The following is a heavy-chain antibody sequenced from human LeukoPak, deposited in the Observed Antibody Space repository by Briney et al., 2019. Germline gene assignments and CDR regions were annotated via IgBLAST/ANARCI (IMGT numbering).Heavy chain of an antibody. Sequence: ASETLSLTCTVYGGSISSSNYYWGWIRQTPGKGLEWIGSIYYSGSTNYNPSLKSRVTISVDTSKNQFSLKLNSVTAADTAVYYCARSGSSRSSYYYYMDIWGKGTTVTISS. CDR3: ARSGSSRSSYYYYMDI. D-gene: IGHD6-13*01. CDR1: GGSISSSNYY. V-gene: IGHV4-39*01. CDR2: IYYSGST. J-gene: IGHJ6*03.